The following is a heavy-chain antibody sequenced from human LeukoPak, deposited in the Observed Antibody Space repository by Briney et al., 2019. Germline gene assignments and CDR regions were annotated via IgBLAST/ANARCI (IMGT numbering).Heavy chain of an antibody. J-gene: IGHJ3*02. D-gene: IGHD1-1*01. CDR3: ARSHIPRRYNWHDVTDYAFDI. CDR1: GYSFTSYW. CDR2: IYPGDSDT. Sequence: GDSLKISCKGSGYSFTSYWIGWVRQMPGKGVEWMGIIYPGDSDTRYSPSFQGQVTISADKSISTAYLQWSSLKASDTSMYYCARSHIPRRYNWHDVTDYAFDIWGQRTMVTVSS. V-gene: IGHV5-51*01.